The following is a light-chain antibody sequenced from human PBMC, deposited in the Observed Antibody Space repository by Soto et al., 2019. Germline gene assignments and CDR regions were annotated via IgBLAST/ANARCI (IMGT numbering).Light chain of an antibody. CDR1: SSDVGGYDY. J-gene: IGLJ2*01. CDR3: SSYASSITLV. V-gene: IGLV2-14*01. Sequence: QSVLNQPASVSGSPGQSITISCTGTSSDVGGYDYVSWYQQHPGKAPKLLIFDVSKRPSGVSYPFSGSKSGNTASLTISGLQAEDEADYYCSSYASSITLVFGGGTKLTVL. CDR2: DVS.